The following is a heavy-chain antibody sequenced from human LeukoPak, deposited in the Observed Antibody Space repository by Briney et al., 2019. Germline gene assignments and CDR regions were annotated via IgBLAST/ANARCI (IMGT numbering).Heavy chain of an antibody. CDR1: GFTFSSYN. CDR2: ISYSSSTI. Sequence: GGSLRLSCAASGFTFSSYNMNWVRQAPGRGLEWLPYISYSSSTIYYADSVKGRFTISRDNAKNSLYLQMNSLRAEDTAVYYCARTYYGFDYWGQGTLVTVSS. J-gene: IGHJ4*02. D-gene: IGHD3-3*01. V-gene: IGHV3-48*01. CDR3: ARTYYGFDY.